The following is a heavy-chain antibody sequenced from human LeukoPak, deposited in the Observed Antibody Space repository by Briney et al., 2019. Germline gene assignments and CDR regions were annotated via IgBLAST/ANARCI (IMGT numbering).Heavy chain of an antibody. J-gene: IGHJ4*02. Sequence: GGSLRLSCAASGFTFTDYAIHWVRQAPGKGLEWVAVISYDGDHKYYPDSVKGRFTISRDNSKNTVYLQMNSLRVEDTAVYFCAREYYSGNYYVFDYWGQGTLVTASS. CDR1: GFTFTDYA. CDR2: ISYDGDHK. V-gene: IGHV3-30-3*01. D-gene: IGHD1-26*01. CDR3: AREYYSGNYYVFDY.